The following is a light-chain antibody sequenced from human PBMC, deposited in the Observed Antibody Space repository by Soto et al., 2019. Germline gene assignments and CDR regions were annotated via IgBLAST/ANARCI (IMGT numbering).Light chain of an antibody. V-gene: IGLV2-11*01. CDR2: DVS. Sequence: QSALTQPRSVSGSPGQSVTISCTGTSSDVGGYNYVSWYQQHPGKAPKLMIYDVSKRPSGVPDRFSGSKSGNTASLTISWLPDEDEADYYCCSYAGSYGVFGGGTKLTVL. CDR1: SSDVGGYNY. J-gene: IGLJ2*01. CDR3: CSYAGSYGV.